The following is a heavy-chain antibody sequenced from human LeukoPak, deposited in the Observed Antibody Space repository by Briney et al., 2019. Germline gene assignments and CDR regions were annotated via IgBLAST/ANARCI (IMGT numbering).Heavy chain of an antibody. CDR1: GYTFTSYG. CDR3: AREGYYYDSSGSTSWIDY. D-gene: IGHD3-22*01. Sequence: ALVKVSCKASGYTFTSYGISWVRQAPGQGLEWMGWISAYNGNTNYAQKLQGRVTMTTDTSTSTAYMELRSLRSDDTAVYYCAREGYYYDSSGSTSWIDYWGQGTLVTVSS. J-gene: IGHJ4*02. V-gene: IGHV1-18*01. CDR2: ISAYNGNT.